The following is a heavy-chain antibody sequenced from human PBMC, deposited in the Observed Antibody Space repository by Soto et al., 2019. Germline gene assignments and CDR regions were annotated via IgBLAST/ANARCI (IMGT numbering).Heavy chain of an antibody. Sequence: QVQLVQSGSESMPPGASVKVSCEGSGYSFTRHSINWVRQAPGQGLEWMGWINPNTGNPTYAQGFTGRFVFSVDTSVSTAYLQISSLKADDSAVYYCARDRASGSFDYWGQGTLVTVSS. CDR1: GYSFTRHS. CDR2: INPNTGNP. CDR3: ARDRASGSFDY. V-gene: IGHV7-4-1*01. D-gene: IGHD1-26*01. J-gene: IGHJ4*02.